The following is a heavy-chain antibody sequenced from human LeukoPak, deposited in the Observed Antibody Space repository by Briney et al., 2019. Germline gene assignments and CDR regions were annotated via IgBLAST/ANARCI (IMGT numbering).Heavy chain of an antibody. J-gene: IGHJ3*02. CDR2: IYYSGST. V-gene: IGHV4-59*01. D-gene: IGHD2-2*01. Sequence: SETLSLTCTVSGGSISSYYWSWIRQPPGKGLEWIGYIYYSGSTNYNPSLKSRVTISVDTSKNQFSLKLSSVAAADTAVYCCARDRQGYRTSTSCLRGAFDIWGQGTMVTVSS. CDR1: GGSISSYY. CDR3: ARDRQGYRTSTSCLRGAFDI.